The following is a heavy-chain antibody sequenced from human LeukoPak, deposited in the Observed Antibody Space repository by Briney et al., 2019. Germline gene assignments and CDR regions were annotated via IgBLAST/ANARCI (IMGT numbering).Heavy chain of an antibody. J-gene: IGHJ4*02. CDR3: ARSLEGWEQFDY. CDR2: IYYSGST. Sequence: NPSETLSLTCTVSGGSISSYYWSWIRQPPGKGLEWIGYIYYSGSTNYNPSLKSRVTISVDTSKNQFSLKLSSVTAADTAVYYCARSLEGWEQFDYWGQGTLVTVSS. CDR1: GGSISSYY. V-gene: IGHV4-59*01. D-gene: IGHD1-26*01.